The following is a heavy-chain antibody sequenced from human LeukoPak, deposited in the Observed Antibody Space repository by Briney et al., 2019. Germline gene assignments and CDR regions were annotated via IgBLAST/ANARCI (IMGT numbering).Heavy chain of an antibody. Sequence: SETLSLTCTVSGGSISSGGYYWSWIRQHPGKGLEWIGYIYYSGSTYYNPSLKSRVTISVDTSKNQFSLKLSSVTAADTAVFYCARLADYGANGGAFDVWGQGTMVTVSS. CDR2: IYYSGST. D-gene: IGHD4/OR15-4a*01. CDR3: ARLADYGANGGAFDV. J-gene: IGHJ3*01. CDR1: GGSISSGGYY. V-gene: IGHV4-31*03.